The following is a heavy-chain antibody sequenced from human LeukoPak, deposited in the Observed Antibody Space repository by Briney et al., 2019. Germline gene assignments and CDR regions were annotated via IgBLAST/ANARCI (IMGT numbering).Heavy chain of an antibody. D-gene: IGHD5-18*01. V-gene: IGHV4-59*01. Sequence: PSETLSLTCTVSGGSISSYYWSWIRQPPGKGLEWIGYINYSGSTNYNPSLKSRVTISVDTSKNQFSLKLSSVTAADTAVYYCARGGGYSYGDDAFDIWGQGTIVIVSS. CDR1: GGSISSYY. CDR2: INYSGST. CDR3: ARGGGYSYGDDAFDI. J-gene: IGHJ3*02.